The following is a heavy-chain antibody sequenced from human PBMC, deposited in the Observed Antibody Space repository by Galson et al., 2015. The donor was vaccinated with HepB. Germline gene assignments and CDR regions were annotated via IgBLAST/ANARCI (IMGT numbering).Heavy chain of an antibody. D-gene: IGHD6-13*01. V-gene: IGHV1-46*03. J-gene: IGHJ4*02. Sequence: SVKVSCKASGYTFTSNYMHWVRQVPGQGLEWMGIINPSDARTTYAQKFQGRVTMTRDTSTSTVYMELTSLRSEDTAVYYCARVIFYSRWYYFDDWGQGSLVTVSS. CDR3: ARVIFYSRWYYFDD. CDR1: GYTFTSNY. CDR2: INPSDART.